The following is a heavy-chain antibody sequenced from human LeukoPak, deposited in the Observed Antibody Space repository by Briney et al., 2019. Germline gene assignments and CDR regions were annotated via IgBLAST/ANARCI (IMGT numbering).Heavy chain of an antibody. V-gene: IGHV3-33*01. Sequence: SGGSLRLSCAASGVTFSSYGMHWVRQAPGKGLEWVAVIWYDGSNKYYADSVKGRFTISRDNSKNTLYLQMNSLRAEDTAVYHCARVVKSDFWSGYFDYWGQGTLVTVSS. CDR1: GVTFSSYG. J-gene: IGHJ4*02. CDR3: ARVVKSDFWSGYFDY. D-gene: IGHD3-3*01. CDR2: IWYDGSNK.